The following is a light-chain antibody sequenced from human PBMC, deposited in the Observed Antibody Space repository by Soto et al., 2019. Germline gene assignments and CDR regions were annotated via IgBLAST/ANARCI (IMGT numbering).Light chain of an antibody. Sequence: EIVLTQSPGTLSLSPGERATLSCRARQSVSSSYLAWYQQRPGQAPRLLIYGASSRATGIPDRFSGSGSGTDFTLTSSRLEPEDFAVYYCQQYGSSPPTFGQGTKLEIK. V-gene: IGKV3-20*01. CDR2: GAS. J-gene: IGKJ2*01. CDR3: QQYGSSPPT. CDR1: QSVSSSY.